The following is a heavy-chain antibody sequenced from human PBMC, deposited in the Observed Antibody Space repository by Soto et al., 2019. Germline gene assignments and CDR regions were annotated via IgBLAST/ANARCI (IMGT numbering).Heavy chain of an antibody. Sequence: QVQLQESGPGLVKPSETLSLTCTVSGCSISSYYWSWIRQPPGKGLEWIGYIYYSGSTDYDPSLKSRVTISVDTSKNQFSLKLSSVTAADTAVYYCARRWGTYFDFWGQGTLVTVSS. V-gene: IGHV4-59*01. J-gene: IGHJ4*02. D-gene: IGHD7-27*01. CDR2: IYYSGST. CDR1: GCSISSYY. CDR3: ARRWGTYFDF.